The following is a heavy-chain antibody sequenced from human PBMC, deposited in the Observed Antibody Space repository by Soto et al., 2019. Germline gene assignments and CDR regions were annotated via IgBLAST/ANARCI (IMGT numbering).Heavy chain of an antibody. CDR1: GGTFSSYA. Sequence: SVKVSCKASGGTFSSYAISWVRQAPGQGPEWMGGIIPIFGTANYAQKFQGRVTITADESTSTAYMELSSLRSEDTAVYYCARMILTGSSAVVITAIDYWGQGTLVTVSS. D-gene: IGHD3-22*01. J-gene: IGHJ4*02. V-gene: IGHV1-69*13. CDR3: ARMILTGSSAVVITAIDY. CDR2: IIPIFGTA.